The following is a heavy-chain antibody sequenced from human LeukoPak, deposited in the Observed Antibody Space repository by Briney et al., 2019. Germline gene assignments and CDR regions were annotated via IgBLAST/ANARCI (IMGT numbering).Heavy chain of an antibody. CDR1: GGSISTSSYY. J-gene: IGHJ4*02. Sequence: SETLSLTCTVSGGSISTSSYYWGWIRQPPGKGLEWIGSIYYSGSTYYNQSLKSRVTISVDTSKNQFSLKLSSVTAADTAVYYCARGSRGYSYGWGQGALVTVSS. D-gene: IGHD5-18*01. CDR2: IYYSGST. CDR3: ARGSRGYSYG. V-gene: IGHV4-39*07.